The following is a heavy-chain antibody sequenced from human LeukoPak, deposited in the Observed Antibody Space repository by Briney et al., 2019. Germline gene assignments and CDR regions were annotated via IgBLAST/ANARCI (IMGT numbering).Heavy chain of an antibody. CDR3: ARLGYYDSSGYFRAYYYYYMDV. J-gene: IGHJ6*03. CDR1: GYSFTSYW. D-gene: IGHD3-22*01. V-gene: IGHV5-51*01. CDR2: IYPGDSDT. Sequence: GESLKISCKGSGYSFTSYWIGWVRQMPGKGLEGMGIIYPGDSDTRYSPSFQGHVTISANKSISNAYLQWSSLKDSDTAMYYCARLGYYDSSGYFRAYYYYYMDVWGKGTTVTVYS.